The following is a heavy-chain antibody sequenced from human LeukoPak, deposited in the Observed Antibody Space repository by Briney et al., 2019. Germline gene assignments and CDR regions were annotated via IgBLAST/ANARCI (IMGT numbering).Heavy chain of an antibody. J-gene: IGHJ6*03. CDR2: IYSGGST. CDR1: GFTVSSNY. V-gene: IGHV3-53*01. CDR3: ARGRGYSGYDSRDYYYYMDV. D-gene: IGHD5-12*01. Sequence: GGSLRLSCAASGFTVSSNYMSWVRQAPGKGLEWVSVIYSGGSTYYADSVKGRFTISRGNSKNTLYLQMNSLRAEDTAVYYCARGRGYSGYDSRDYYYYMDVWGKGTTVTVSS.